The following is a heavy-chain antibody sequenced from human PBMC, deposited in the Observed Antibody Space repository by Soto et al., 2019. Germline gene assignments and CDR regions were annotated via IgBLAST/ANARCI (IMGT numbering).Heavy chain of an antibody. J-gene: IGHJ4*02. V-gene: IGHV3-30-3*01. CDR2: ISYDGSNK. CDR1: GFTFSSYA. Sequence: PGGSLRLSCAASGFTFSSYAMHWVRQAPGKGLEWVAVISYDGSNKYYADSVKGRFTISRDNSKNTLYLQMNSLRAEDTAVYYFARDRWRFLEWLTFDFLGQGTLVTVSS. CDR3: ARDRWRFLEWLTFDF. D-gene: IGHD3-3*01.